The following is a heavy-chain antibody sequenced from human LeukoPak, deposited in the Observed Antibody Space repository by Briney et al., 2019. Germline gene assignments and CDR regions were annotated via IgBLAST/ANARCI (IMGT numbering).Heavy chain of an antibody. CDR3: ARENWANDY. J-gene: IGHJ4*02. D-gene: IGHD7-27*01. CDR2: INQDGSQS. CDR1: GFTFTTYY. V-gene: IGHV3-7*01. Sequence: GGSLRLSCAASGFTFTTYYMTWVRQAPGKGLEWVANINQDGSQSIYVDSVKGRFTLSRDNAKNSLYLQMNSLRAEDTAVYYCARENWANDYWGQGTLVTVSS.